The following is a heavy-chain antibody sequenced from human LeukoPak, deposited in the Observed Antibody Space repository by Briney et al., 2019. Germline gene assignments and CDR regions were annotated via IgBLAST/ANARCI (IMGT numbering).Heavy chain of an antibody. Sequence: SETLSLICTVSGYSITSGYYWGWIRQPPGKGLEWIGSIYHSGSTFYNPSLKSRVTISVDTSKNQFSLKLSSVTAADTAVYYCARLPGYSSGWYSAHFDYWGQGTLVTVSS. D-gene: IGHD6-19*01. CDR1: GYSITSGYY. V-gene: IGHV4-38-2*02. CDR2: IYHSGST. J-gene: IGHJ4*02. CDR3: ARLPGYSSGWYSAHFDY.